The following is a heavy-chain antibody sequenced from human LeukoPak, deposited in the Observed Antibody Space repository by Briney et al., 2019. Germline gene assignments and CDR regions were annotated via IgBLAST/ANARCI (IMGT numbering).Heavy chain of an antibody. J-gene: IGHJ4*02. CDR2: VYFSGIT. V-gene: IGHV4-4*09. D-gene: IGHD2-21*01. CDR1: DDSIRTHY. Sequence: SETLSLTCTVSDDSIRTHYCSWIRQPPGKGLECIGYVYFSGITNYNPSLKSRVTMSVDTSKNQLSLILSSVTAAYTAVYYCARTARLPDSWGQGTLVTVPS. CDR3: ARTARLPDS.